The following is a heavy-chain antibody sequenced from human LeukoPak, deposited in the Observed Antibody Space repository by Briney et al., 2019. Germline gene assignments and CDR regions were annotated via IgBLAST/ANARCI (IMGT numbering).Heavy chain of an antibody. CDR2: IIPIFGTA. Sequence: SVKVSCKASGGTFSSYAISWVRQAPGQGLEWMGGIIPIFGTANYAQKFQGRVTITADESTSTAYMELSRLRSEDTAVYYCASGGSGWSGLCWGQGPLVTVSS. J-gene: IGHJ4*02. CDR1: GGTFSSYA. D-gene: IGHD6-19*01. CDR3: ASGGSGWSGLC. V-gene: IGHV1-69*13.